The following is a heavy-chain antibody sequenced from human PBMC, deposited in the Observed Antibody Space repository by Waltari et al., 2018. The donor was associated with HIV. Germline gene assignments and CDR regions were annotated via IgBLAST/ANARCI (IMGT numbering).Heavy chain of an antibody. Sequence: EVQLVESGGGLVQSGGSLRLSCAVSGLSFSGYWMSWVRQAPGKGLEWVANRKEDGRVKFYVYSVKGRFTISRDNAKNSLYLQMNSLRAEDTAMYYCARARYCSSISCSYFDDWGQGTLVTVSS. CDR3: ARARYCSSISCSYFDD. D-gene: IGHD2-2*01. CDR2: RKEDGRVK. V-gene: IGHV3-7*01. J-gene: IGHJ4*02. CDR1: GLSFSGYW.